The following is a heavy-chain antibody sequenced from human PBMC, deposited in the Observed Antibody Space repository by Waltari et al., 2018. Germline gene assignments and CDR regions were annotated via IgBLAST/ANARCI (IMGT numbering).Heavy chain of an antibody. D-gene: IGHD6-19*01. CDR1: GFTFSTYG. Sequence: QVQLLESGGGVVQPGGSLRLYCAASGFTFSTYGMHWVRQAPGKGLEWVAFIRYDGSNKYYGDSVKGRFTISRDNSKNTLYLQMNSLRAEDTAVYYCAKALYSSGWYEGVDYWGQGTLVTVSS. CDR3: AKALYSSGWYEGVDY. J-gene: IGHJ4*02. CDR2: IRYDGSNK. V-gene: IGHV3-30*02.